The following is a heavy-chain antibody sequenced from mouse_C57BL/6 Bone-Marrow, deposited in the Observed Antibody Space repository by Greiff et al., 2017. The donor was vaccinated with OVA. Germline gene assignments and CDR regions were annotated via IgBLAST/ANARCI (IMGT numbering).Heavy chain of an antibody. D-gene: IGHD1-1*01. CDR3: ARSVVGY. Sequence: QVHVKQSGAELARPGASVKMSCKASGYTFTSYTMHWVKQRPGQGLEWIGYINPSSGYTKYNQKFKDKATLTADKSSSTAYMQLSSLTSEDSAVYYCARSVVGYWGQGTTLTVSS. V-gene: IGHV1-4*01. J-gene: IGHJ2*01. CDR2: INPSSGYT. CDR1: GYTFTSYT.